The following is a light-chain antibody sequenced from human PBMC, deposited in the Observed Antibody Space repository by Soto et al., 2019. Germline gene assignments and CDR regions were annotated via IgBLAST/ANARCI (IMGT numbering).Light chain of an antibody. CDR3: QQYNKWPLT. CDR1: QSVSSN. Sequence: EIVMTQSPATLSVSPGERATLSCRASQSVSSNLAWYQQKPGQAPRLLLYHASTRATGIPARFSGSGSGTEFTLTISSLQSEDFAVYYCQQYNKWPLTYGGGTKVEIK. CDR2: HAS. J-gene: IGKJ4*01. V-gene: IGKV3-15*01.